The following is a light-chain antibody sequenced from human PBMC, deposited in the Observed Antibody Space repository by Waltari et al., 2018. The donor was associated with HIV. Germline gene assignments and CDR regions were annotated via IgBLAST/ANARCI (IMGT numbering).Light chain of an antibody. J-gene: IGKJ4*01. V-gene: IGKV4-1*01. Sequence: DIAMTQSPDSLAVSLGERATINCKSSQSVSYTSNNKNYLAWYQQKPGQPPKLLIYWASTRESGVPDRFSGSGSGTDFTLTITSLQAEDVAVYYCQQYYTTPLTFGGGTKVEIK. CDR2: WAS. CDR1: QSVSYTSNNKNY. CDR3: QQYYTTPLT.